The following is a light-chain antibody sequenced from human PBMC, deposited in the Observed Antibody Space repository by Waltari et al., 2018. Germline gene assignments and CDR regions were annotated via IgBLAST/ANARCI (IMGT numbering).Light chain of an antibody. CDR1: QSVSRW. V-gene: IGKV3-20*01. CDR2: GAS. Sequence: EIVLTQSPGTLSLSPGERATLSCRASQSVSRWLAWYQQKPGQAPRLLIYGASIRATGIPDRFSGSGSGTDFSLTISRLEPEDFAVYYCQKYGTLPATFGQGTKVEIK. CDR3: QKYGTLPAT. J-gene: IGKJ1*01.